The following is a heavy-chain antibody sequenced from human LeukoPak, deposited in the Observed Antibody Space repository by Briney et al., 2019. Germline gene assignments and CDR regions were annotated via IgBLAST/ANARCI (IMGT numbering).Heavy chain of an antibody. CDR2: ISRSGDSL. J-gene: IGHJ6*02. D-gene: IGHD3-9*01. Sequence: NAGGSLRLSCAASGLPFRDYYMTWIRQAPGKGLEWISYISRSGDSLYYADSVEGRFTISRDNAKNSLFLQMNSLRADDTAVYYCAREVVIFPDYYYYGMDVWGQGTTVTVSS. CDR1: GLPFRDYY. CDR3: AREVVIFPDYYYYGMDV. V-gene: IGHV3-11*01.